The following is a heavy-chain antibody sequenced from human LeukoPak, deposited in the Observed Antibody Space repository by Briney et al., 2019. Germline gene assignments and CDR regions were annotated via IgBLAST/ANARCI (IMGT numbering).Heavy chain of an antibody. D-gene: IGHD3-22*01. Sequence: PGESLKISCQGSGFSLSNYWIGWVRQMPGKGLEWMGIINHGDSDTRYSPSFRGQVTISADTSISTAYLQWSSLKASDIAMYYCARRNYDSGRVKVDYWGQGTQVTVSS. CDR1: GFSLSNYW. V-gene: IGHV5-51*01. J-gene: IGHJ4*02. CDR3: ARRNYDSGRVKVDY. CDR2: INHGDSDT.